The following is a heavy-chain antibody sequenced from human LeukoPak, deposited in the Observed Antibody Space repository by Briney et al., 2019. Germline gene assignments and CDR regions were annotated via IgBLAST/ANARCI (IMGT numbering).Heavy chain of an antibody. CDR2: INPSGGST. Sequence: GASVKVSCKASGDTFSSYAISWVRQAPGQGLEWMGIINPSGGSTSYAQKFQGRVTMTRDTSTSTVYMELSSLRSEDTAVYYCARGSAVVAVPAAPDYWGQGTLVTVSS. V-gene: IGHV1-46*01. D-gene: IGHD2-2*01. CDR3: ARGSAVVAVPAAPDY. J-gene: IGHJ4*02. CDR1: GDTFSSYA.